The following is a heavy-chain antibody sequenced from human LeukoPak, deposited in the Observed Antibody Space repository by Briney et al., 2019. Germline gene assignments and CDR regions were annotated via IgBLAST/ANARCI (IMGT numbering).Heavy chain of an antibody. Sequence: SETLSLTCTVSGYSISSAYYWGWIRQPPGKGLEWIGSIYHSGSTYYNPSLKSRVTMSVGTSQKQFSLRLTSVRAADTAVYYCARGRYLTTLGGAAAGFLDYWAQGTVVTVSS. CDR3: ARGRYLTTLGGAAAGFLDY. CDR2: IYHSGST. D-gene: IGHD6-13*01. CDR1: GYSISSAYY. V-gene: IGHV4-38-2*02. J-gene: IGHJ4*02.